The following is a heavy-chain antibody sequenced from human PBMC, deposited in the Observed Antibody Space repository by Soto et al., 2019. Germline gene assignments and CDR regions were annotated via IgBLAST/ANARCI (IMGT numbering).Heavy chain of an antibody. D-gene: IGHD2-2*01. J-gene: IGHJ5*02. Sequence: SETLSLTCTVSGGSISSDYWSWIRQPPGKGLEWIGSMYYSGSTNYNPSLKSRVTISLDTSKNQFSLKLSSVTAADTAVYYCASLYCTSTNCYNWFDPWGQGTLVTV. CDR2: MYYSGST. V-gene: IGHV4-59*01. CDR3: ASLYCTSTNCYNWFDP. CDR1: GGSISSDY.